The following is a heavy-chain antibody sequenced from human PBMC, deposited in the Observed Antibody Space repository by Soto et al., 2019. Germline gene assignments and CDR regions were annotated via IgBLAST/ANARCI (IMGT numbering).Heavy chain of an antibody. Sequence: QVQLQESGPGLVKPSGTLSLTCSVSGDSISNNKWWSWVRQPPGKGLEWIGAMHHSGSIHYNASLPSRATSAVDESRPQCSLQPPSATAGDTALYFCARHDNMTRRPQCLGSWGRGTLVTVSS. CDR2: MHHSGSI. CDR1: GDSISNNKW. J-gene: IGHJ5*02. CDR3: ARHDNMTRRPQCLGS. V-gene: IGHV4-4*02. D-gene: IGHD3-16*01.